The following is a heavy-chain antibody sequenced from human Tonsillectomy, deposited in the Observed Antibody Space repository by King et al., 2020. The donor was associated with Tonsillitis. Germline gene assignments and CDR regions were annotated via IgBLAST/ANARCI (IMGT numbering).Heavy chain of an antibody. CDR1: GYTFTSYG. V-gene: IGHV7-4-1*02. CDR3: ARGAPPRNRCYDWWPSSSSWYYVDD. Sequence: LVQSGSELTPPGASVKVSCKASGYTFTSYGMNWVRQAPGHGLEWMGWINTNTGNPTYAQGFTGRFVFSLDTSVSTAYLQISSLKAEDTAVYYCARGAPPRNRCYDWWPSSSSWYYVDDWGQGTLVT. CDR2: INTNTGNP. D-gene: IGHD6-13*01. J-gene: IGHJ4*02.